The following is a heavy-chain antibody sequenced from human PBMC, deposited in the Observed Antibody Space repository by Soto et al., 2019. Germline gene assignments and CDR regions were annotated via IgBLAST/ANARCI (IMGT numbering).Heavy chain of an antibody. J-gene: IGHJ4*02. CDR1: GGSISNYY. CDR3: ARRYGGNFYY. CDR2: IYYSGST. V-gene: IGHV4-59*01. D-gene: IGHD3-16*01. Sequence: QVQLQESGPGLVKPSETLSLTCTVSGGSISNYYWSWIRQPPGKGLEWIGYIYYSGSTNYNPSLKSRVTISVDTSKNQFSLKLSSVTAADTAVYYCARRYGGNFYYWGQGTLVTVSS.